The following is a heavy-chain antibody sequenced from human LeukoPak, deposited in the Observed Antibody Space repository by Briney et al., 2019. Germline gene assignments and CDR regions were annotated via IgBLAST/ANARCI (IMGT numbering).Heavy chain of an antibody. CDR1: GYTFTVYS. Sequence: GASVKVSCKASGYTFTVYSIHWVRQAPGQGLEWMGWINPNTGGTNYAQKFQGRVTMTRDTSISTVYMELSSLRFDDTAVFYCARAPDYDYVWGTYRLGYWGQGTLVTVSS. D-gene: IGHD3-16*02. J-gene: IGHJ4*02. CDR3: ARAPDYDYVWGTYRLGY. V-gene: IGHV1-2*02. CDR2: INPNTGGT.